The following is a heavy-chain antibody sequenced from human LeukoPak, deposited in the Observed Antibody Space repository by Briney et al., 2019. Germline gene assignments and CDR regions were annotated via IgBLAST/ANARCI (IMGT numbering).Heavy chain of an antibody. CDR2: IYPGDSDT. V-gene: IGHV5-51*01. Sequence: GESLKISCKGSGYSFTSYWIGWVRQMPGKGLEWMGIIYPGDSDTRYSPSFQGQVTISADKSISTAYLQWSSLKASDTAMYYCARHISLRRPAAARGGDYMDVWGKGTTVTVSS. CDR3: ARHISLRRPAAARGGDYMDV. J-gene: IGHJ6*03. CDR1: GYSFTSYW. D-gene: IGHD2-2*01.